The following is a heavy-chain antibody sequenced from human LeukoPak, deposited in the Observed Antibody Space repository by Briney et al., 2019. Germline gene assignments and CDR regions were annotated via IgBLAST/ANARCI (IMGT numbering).Heavy chain of an antibody. V-gene: IGHV3-9*01. J-gene: IGHJ3*02. CDR1: GFTFSSYS. Sequence: GGSLRLSCAASGFTFSSYSMNWVRQAPGKGLEWVSGISWNSGSIGYADSVKGRFTISRDNAKNSLYLQMNSLRAEDTALYYCAKDIPPVDTAMVYAFDIWGQGIMVTVSS. CDR2: ISWNSGSI. D-gene: IGHD5-18*01. CDR3: AKDIPPVDTAMVYAFDI.